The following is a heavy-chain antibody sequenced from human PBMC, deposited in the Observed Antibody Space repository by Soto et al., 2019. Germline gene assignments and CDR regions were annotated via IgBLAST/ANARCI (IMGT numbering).Heavy chain of an antibody. Sequence: QVQLVQSGAEVKKPGASVKVSCQTSGYDFSAYYFNWVRQAAGQGPEWMGWLNPRNGQTGYVQKFRGRVTMTRDTSIATVYLELSRLTSEDTAIYFCARETDTSLVDYWGQGTLVTVSS. CDR1: GYDFSAYY. J-gene: IGHJ4*02. D-gene: IGHD5-18*01. V-gene: IGHV1-8*01. CDR2: LNPRNGQT. CDR3: ARETDTSLVDY.